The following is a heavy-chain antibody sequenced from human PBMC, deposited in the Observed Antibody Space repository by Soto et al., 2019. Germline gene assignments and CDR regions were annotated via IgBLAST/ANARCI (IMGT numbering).Heavy chain of an antibody. CDR3: ARGLVRGALNWFDP. D-gene: IGHD3-10*01. J-gene: IGHJ5*02. CDR1: GGSISSSSYY. V-gene: IGHV4-61*01. CDR2: IYSSGST. Sequence: SETLSLTCTVSGGSISSSSYYWIWIRQPPGEGLECIGYIYSSGSTNYNPSLKSRVTISVDTSKNQFSLKLNSVTAADTAVYFCARGLVRGALNWFDPWGQGTLVTVSS.